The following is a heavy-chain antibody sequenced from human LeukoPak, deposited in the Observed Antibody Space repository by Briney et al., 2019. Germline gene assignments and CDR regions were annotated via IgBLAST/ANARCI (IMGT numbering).Heavy chain of an antibody. CDR3: AREIVVPAALVGGWFDP. Sequence: ASVKVSCKASGYTFTSYGISWVRQAPGQGLEWMGWISAYNGNTNYAQKLQGRVTMTTDTSTSTAYMELRSLRSDDTAVYYCAREIVVPAALVGGWFDPWGQGTLVTVSS. J-gene: IGHJ5*02. V-gene: IGHV1-18*01. CDR1: GYTFTSYG. D-gene: IGHD2-2*01. CDR2: ISAYNGNT.